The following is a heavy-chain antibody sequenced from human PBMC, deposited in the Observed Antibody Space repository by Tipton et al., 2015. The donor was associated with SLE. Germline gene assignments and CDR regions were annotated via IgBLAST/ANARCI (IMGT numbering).Heavy chain of an antibody. CDR1: GGSISSYY. CDR3: ARRRIAVAGGVFDY. CDR2: IYYSGST. D-gene: IGHD6-19*01. J-gene: IGHJ4*02. Sequence: TLSLTCTVSGGSISSYYWSWIRQPPGKGLEWIGYIYYSGSTNYNPSLKSRITISVDTSKNQFSLKLSSVTAADTAVYYCARRRIAVAGGVFDYWGQGTLVTVSS. V-gene: IGHV4-59*08.